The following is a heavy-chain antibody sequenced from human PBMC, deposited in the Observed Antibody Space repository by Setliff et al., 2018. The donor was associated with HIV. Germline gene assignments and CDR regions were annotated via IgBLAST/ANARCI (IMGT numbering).Heavy chain of an antibody. CDR1: GGSFTGYS. V-gene: IGHV4-34*01. Sequence: SETLSLTCAVYGGSFTGYSWSWIRQPPGKGLEWIGEIDHSGRTNYNPYLKSRVTIPLATSKTQFPLKLSSVTGADTAVYYCGREGARITIFGVVTALWYFDLWGRGTLVTVSS. D-gene: IGHD3-3*01. CDR3: GREGARITIFGVVTALWYFDL. CDR2: IDHSGRT. J-gene: IGHJ2*01.